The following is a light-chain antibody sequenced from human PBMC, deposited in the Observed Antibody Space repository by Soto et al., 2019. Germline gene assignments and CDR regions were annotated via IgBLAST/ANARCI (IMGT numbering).Light chain of an antibody. V-gene: IGKV1-39*01. CDR3: QLSDSSLT. Sequence: DIQMTQSPSSLSASVGDRVTITCRASENINTYLNWYQQRPGKAPRLLIYAASSVQGGVPSRFSGSGSGTDFTLTISSLQPEDFATYYCQLSDSSLTFGQGTRLEIK. CDR1: ENINTY. CDR2: AAS. J-gene: IGKJ5*01.